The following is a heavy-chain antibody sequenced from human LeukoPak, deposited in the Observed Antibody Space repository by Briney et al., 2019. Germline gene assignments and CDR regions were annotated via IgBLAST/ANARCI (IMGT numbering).Heavy chain of an antibody. D-gene: IGHD6-19*01. V-gene: IGHV4-59*11. CDR3: AKATQWLAFDY. CDR2: IYNSGLT. CDR1: GGSISSHY. J-gene: IGHJ4*02. Sequence: SGTLSLTCTVSGGSISSHYWSWIRQPPGKGLEWIGNIYNSGLTNYNPSLQSRVTISLDTSKNQFSLNLNSVTTADTAVYYCAKATQWLAFDYWGQGTLVTGSS.